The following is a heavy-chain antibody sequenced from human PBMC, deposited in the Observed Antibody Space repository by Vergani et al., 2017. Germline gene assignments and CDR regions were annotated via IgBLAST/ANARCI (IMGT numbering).Heavy chain of an antibody. Sequence: EVQLVQSGAEVKKPGESLKISCKGSGYSFTSYWIGWVRQMPGKGLEYMGIIYPGDSDTRYSPSFQGQVTISADKSISTAYLQWSSLKASDTAMYYCAVLDSHKSRNVSWYNWCDPWGQGTLVTGSS. CDR1: GYSFTSYW. V-gene: IGHV5-51*03. CDR2: IYPGDSDT. CDR3: AVLDSHKSRNVSWYNWCDP. D-gene: IGHD1-14*01. J-gene: IGHJ5*02.